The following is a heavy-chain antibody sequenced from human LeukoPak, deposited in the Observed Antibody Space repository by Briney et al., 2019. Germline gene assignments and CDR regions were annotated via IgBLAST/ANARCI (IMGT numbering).Heavy chain of an antibody. CDR2: ISGSGGST. Sequence: GGSLRLSCAASAFTFSSYAMSWVRQAPGKGLEWVSTISGSGGSTYYADSVKGRFTISRDNSKNTLYLQMNSLRAEDTAVYYCASSKGYNTIDYWGQGTLVTVSS. CDR3: ASSKGYNTIDY. D-gene: IGHD5-24*01. J-gene: IGHJ4*02. V-gene: IGHV3-23*01. CDR1: AFTFSSYA.